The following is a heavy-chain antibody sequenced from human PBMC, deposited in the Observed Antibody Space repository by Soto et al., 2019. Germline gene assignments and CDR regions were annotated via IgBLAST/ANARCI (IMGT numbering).Heavy chain of an antibody. D-gene: IGHD2-21*02. CDR3: ARAGYCGGDCYSYYYYYGMDV. CDR1: GYSFTSYW. J-gene: IGHJ6*02. V-gene: IGHV5-51*01. CDR2: IYPGDSDT. Sequence: GESLKISCKGSGYSFTSYWIGWVRQMPGKGLEWMGIIYPGDSDTRYSPSFQGQVTISADKSISTAYLQWSSLKASGTAMYYCARAGYCGGDCYSYYYYYGMDVWGQGTTVTVSS.